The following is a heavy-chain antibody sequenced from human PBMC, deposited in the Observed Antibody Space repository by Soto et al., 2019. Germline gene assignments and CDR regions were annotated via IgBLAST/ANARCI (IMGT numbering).Heavy chain of an antibody. D-gene: IGHD1-26*01. CDR2: IYWDDDK. CDR3: AHRSYNNYLDY. V-gene: IGHV2-5*02. J-gene: IGHJ4*02. Sequence: SGPTLVNPTQTLTLTCTFSGFSISTSGVGVGWIRQPPGKALEWLTLIYWDDDKRYSPSLKSRLTITKDTSKNQVVLTITNMDPVDTATYYCAHRSYNNYLDYWGQGTLVTVSS. CDR1: GFSISTSGVG.